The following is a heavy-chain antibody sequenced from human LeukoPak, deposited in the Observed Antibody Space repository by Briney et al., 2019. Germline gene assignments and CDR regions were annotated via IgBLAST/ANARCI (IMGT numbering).Heavy chain of an antibody. D-gene: IGHD5-12*01. J-gene: IGHJ6*03. CDR3: ARLGGYSGYDWGNYYYYMDV. CDR1: GGSINSYY. V-gene: IGHV4-59*12. CDR2: IHYSGST. Sequence: SETLSLTCTVSGGSINSYYWSWIRQPPGRGLEWIGSIHYSGSTSYNPSLRSRVTISVDTSKNQFSLKLSSVTAADTAVYYCARLGGYSGYDWGNYYYYMDVWGKGTTVTVSS.